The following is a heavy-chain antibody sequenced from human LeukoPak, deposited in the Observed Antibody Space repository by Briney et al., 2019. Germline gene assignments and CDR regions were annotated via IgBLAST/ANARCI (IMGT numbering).Heavy chain of an antibody. CDR2: ISGSGGST. CDR1: GFTFSSYG. J-gene: IGHJ5*02. D-gene: IGHD3-10*01. V-gene: IGHV3-23*01. Sequence: PGGSLRLSCAASGFTFSSYGMSWVRQAPGKGLEWVSAISGSGGSTYYADSVKGRFTISRDNSKNTLYLQMNSLRAEDTAVYYCAKDLRYRVRGINWFDPWGQGTLVTVSS. CDR3: AKDLRYRVRGINWFDP.